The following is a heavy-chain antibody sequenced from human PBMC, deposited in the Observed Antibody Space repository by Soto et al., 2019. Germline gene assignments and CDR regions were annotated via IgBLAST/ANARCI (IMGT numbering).Heavy chain of an antibody. J-gene: IGHJ4*02. V-gene: IGHV3-11*01. CDR3: ARVRGIFGVVPTVDY. CDR1: GFTFSDYY. Sequence: GGSMRLSCAASGFTFSDYYMSWIRQAPGKGLEWVSYISSSGSTIYYADSVKGRFTISRDNAKNSLYLQMNSLRAEDTAVYYCARVRGIFGVVPTVDYWGQGTLVTVSS. CDR2: ISSSGSTI. D-gene: IGHD3-3*01.